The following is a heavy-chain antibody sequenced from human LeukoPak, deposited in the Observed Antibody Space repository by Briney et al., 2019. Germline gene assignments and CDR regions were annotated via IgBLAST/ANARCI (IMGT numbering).Heavy chain of an antibody. CDR2: ISAYNGNT. CDR1: GYTFTSYG. D-gene: IGHD3-10*01. CDR3: ARGRYYGSGSKNWFDS. V-gene: IGHV1-18*01. Sequence: ASVKVSCKASGYTFTSYGISWVRQAPGQGLEWMGWISAYNGNTNYAQKLQGRVTMTTDTSTSTAYMELRSLRSDDTAVYYCARGRYYGSGSKNWFDSWGQGTPVTVSS. J-gene: IGHJ5*01.